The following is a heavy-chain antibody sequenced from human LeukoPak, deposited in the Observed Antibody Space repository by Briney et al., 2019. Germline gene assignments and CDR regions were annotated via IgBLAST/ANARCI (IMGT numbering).Heavy chain of an antibody. Sequence: GASVKVSCKAYGGTFSSYGINWVRQAPGQRLQWMGGIIPMAGTPNYAQKFQGRVTITADESTRTAYMELSRLRSEDTAVYHCARAPEGGIYGSGVCEVWGQGTVVTVSS. CDR1: GGTFSSYG. V-gene: IGHV1-69*13. J-gene: IGHJ3*01. D-gene: IGHD3-10*01. CDR2: IIPMAGTP. CDR3: ARAPEGGIYGSGVCEV.